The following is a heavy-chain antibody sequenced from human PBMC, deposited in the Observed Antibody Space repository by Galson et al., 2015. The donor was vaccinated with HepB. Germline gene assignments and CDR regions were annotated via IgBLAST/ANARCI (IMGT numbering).Heavy chain of an antibody. CDR3: ARHGGSYSRYYYYGMDV. J-gene: IGHJ6*02. V-gene: IGHV5-51*01. Sequence: SGAEVKKSGESLKISCKGSGYSFTTSWIGWVRQMPGKGLEWMGFIYPGDSDTRYSPSSQGQVTISADKSISTAYLQWSSLKASDTAMYYCARHGGSYSRYYYYGMDVWGQGTTVTVSS. D-gene: IGHD1-26*01. CDR2: IYPGDSDT. CDR1: GYSFTTSW.